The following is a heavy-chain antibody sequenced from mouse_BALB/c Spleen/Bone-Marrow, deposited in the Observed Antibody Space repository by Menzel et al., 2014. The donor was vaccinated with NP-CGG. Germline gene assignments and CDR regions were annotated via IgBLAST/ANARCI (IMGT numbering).Heavy chain of an antibody. V-gene: IGHV1S16*01. CDR1: GYTFTSYW. J-gene: IGHJ4*01. CDR2: INPSNGGT. D-gene: IGHD1-1*01. CDR3: TYKGYYGSSYAMDY. Sequence: VQLQQSGAELVKPWASVKLSCKASGYTFTSYWMHWVKLRPGQGFEWIGEINPSNGGTNYNEKFKRKATLTVDKSPSTAYMQINSLTSEDSAVYYCTYKGYYGSSYAMDYWGQGTSVTVSS.